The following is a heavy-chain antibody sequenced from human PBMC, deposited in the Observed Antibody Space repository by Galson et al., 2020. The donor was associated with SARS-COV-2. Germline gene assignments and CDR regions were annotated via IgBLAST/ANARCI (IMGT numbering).Heavy chain of an antibody. CDR2: IYWDDDK. Sequence: SGPTLVKPTQTLTLTCTFSGFSLSTSRVGVGWIRQPPGKALEWLALIYWDDDKRYSPSLKSRLTITKDTSKDQVVLTMTNMDPVDTATYYCADKTAETSFDYWGQGTLVTVSS. CDR1: GFSLSTSRVG. V-gene: IGHV2-5*02. CDR3: ADKTAETSFDY. J-gene: IGHJ4*02. D-gene: IGHD4-4*01.